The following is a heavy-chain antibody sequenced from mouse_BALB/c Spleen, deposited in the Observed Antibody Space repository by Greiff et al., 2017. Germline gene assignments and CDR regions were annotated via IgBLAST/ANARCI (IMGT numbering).Heavy chain of an antibody. CDR3: ARGAYYGSSYYFDY. J-gene: IGHJ2*01. Sequence: VKLMESGPGLVAPSQSLSITCTVSGFSLTGYGVNWVRQPPGKGLEWLGMIWGDGSTDYNSALKSRLSISKDNSKSQVFLKMNSLQTDDTARYYCARGAYYGSSYYFDYWGQGTTLTVSS. CDR1: GFSLTGYG. D-gene: IGHD1-1*01. V-gene: IGHV2-6-7*01. CDR2: IWGDGST.